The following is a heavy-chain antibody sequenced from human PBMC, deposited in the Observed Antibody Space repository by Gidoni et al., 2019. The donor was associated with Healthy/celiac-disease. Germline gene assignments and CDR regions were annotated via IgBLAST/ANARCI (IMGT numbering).Heavy chain of an antibody. CDR3: AKERAARTHYYYGMDV. CDR1: GFTFSSYG. J-gene: IGHJ6*02. D-gene: IGHD6-6*01. CDR2: ISYDGSNK. V-gene: IGHV3-30*18. Sequence: QVQLVESGGGVVQPGRSLRLSCAASGFTFSSYGMHWVRQAPGKGLEWVAVISYDGSNKYYAVSVKGRFTSSRDNSKNTLYLQMNSLRAEDTAVYYCAKERAARTHYYYGMDVWGQGTTVTVSS.